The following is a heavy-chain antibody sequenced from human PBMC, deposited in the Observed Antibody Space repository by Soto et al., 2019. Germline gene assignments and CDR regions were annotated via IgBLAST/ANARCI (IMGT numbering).Heavy chain of an antibody. Sequence: SETLSLTCTVSNGSVSSDPFYCTWIRQHPGKGLAWLGYIYYRGNPYYHPSLKSRVTISIDTSKNQFSLRLNSVTTADTAVYYCAGSGYRSSDFDHWGQGTLV. V-gene: IGHV4-31*03. J-gene: IGHJ4*01. CDR1: NGSVSSDPFY. CDR2: IYYRGNP. CDR3: AGSGYRSSDFDH. D-gene: IGHD6-13*01.